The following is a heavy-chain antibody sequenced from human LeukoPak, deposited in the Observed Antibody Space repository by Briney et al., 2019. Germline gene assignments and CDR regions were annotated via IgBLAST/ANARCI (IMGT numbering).Heavy chain of an antibody. J-gene: IGHJ4*02. D-gene: IGHD5-18*01. CDR1: GGSISSYY. CDR2: IYYSGST. V-gene: IGHV4-59*01. Sequence: SETLSLTCTVSGGSISSYYWSWIRQPPGKGLEWIGYIYYSGSTNYNPSLKSRVTISVDTSKNQFSLKLSSVTAADTAVYYCASSWYSYGSFDYWGQGTLVTVSS. CDR3: ASSWYSYGSFDY.